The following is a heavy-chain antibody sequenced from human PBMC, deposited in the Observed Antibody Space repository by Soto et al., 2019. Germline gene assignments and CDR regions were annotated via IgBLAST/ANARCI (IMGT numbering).Heavy chain of an antibody. J-gene: IGHJ4*02. CDR1: GGSISSYY. V-gene: IGHV4-59*08. CDR2: IYYSGST. Sequence: SETLSLTCTVSGGSISSYYWSWIRQPPGKGLEWIGYIYYSGSTNYNPSLKSRVTISVDTSKNQFSLKLSSVTAADTAVYYCARHPLGTYYDFWSGYLNYQYYFDYWGQGTLVSVSS. D-gene: IGHD3-3*01. CDR3: ARHPLGTYYDFWSGYLNYQYYFDY.